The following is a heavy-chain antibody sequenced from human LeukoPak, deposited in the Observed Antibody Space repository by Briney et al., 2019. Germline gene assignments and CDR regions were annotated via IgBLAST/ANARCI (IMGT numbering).Heavy chain of an antibody. V-gene: IGHV3-23*01. CDR1: GFTFRSYA. CDR2: ISGSGGST. CDR3: ARGPYCSTTTCYTTGLFDY. J-gene: IGHJ4*02. Sequence: GGSLRLSCAASGFTFRSYAMSWVRQAPGKGLEWVSAISGSGGSTYYTDSVKGRFTISRDNSKNTPYLQMNSLRAEDTAVYYCARGPYCSTTTCYTTGLFDYWGQGTLVTVSS. D-gene: IGHD2-2*02.